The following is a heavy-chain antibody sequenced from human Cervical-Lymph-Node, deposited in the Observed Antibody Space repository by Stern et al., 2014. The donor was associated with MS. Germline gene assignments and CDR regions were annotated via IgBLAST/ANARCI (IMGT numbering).Heavy chain of an antibody. Sequence: VQLLESGAEVKKPGSSVKVSCKTSGDTFSTYAITWVRQAPGQGLEWLGRIIPALGIVNYEQKFQGRVTMTEDKPTPNAYMDLSSLRSEDTAVYYCVRESYYETGGYYYYSLDYWGQGTLVTVSS. V-gene: IGHV1-69*09. CDR3: VRESYYETGGYYYYSLDY. D-gene: IGHD3-22*01. J-gene: IGHJ4*02. CDR1: GDTFSTYA. CDR2: IIPALGIV.